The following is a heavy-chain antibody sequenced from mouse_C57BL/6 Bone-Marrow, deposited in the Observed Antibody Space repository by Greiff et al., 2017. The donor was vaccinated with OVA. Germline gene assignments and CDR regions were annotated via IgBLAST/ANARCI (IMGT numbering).Heavy chain of an antibody. V-gene: IGHV1-18*01. CDR3: ARGNYYDYDDKAWFAY. D-gene: IGHD2-4*01. Sequence: VQLKQSGPELVKPGASVKIPCKASGYTFTDYNMDWVKQSHGKSLEWIGDINPNNGGTIYNQKFKGKATLTVDKSSSTAYMELRSLTSEDTAVYYCARGNYYDYDDKAWFAYWGQGTLVTVSA. CDR1: GYTFTDYN. J-gene: IGHJ3*01. CDR2: INPNNGGT.